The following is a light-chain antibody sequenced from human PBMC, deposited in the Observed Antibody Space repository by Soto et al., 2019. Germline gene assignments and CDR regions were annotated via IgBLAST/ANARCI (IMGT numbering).Light chain of an antibody. CDR2: GAS. CDR1: QTVRNN. V-gene: IGKV3-15*01. J-gene: IGKJ5*01. Sequence: EFVLTQSPGTLSLSPGERATLSCRASQTVRNNYLAWYQQKPGQAPRLLIYGASTRATGIPARFSGSGSGTVFTLTISSLQSEDFAVYYCQQYNNWPLTFGQGTRLEIK. CDR3: QQYNNWPLT.